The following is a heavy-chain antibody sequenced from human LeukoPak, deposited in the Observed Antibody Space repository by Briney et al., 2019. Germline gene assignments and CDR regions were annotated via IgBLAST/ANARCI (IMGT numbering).Heavy chain of an antibody. CDR2: IYYSGST. V-gene: IGHV4-61*01. Sequence: SETLSLTCTVSGGSVSSGNYYWSWIRQPPGKGLEWIGYIYYSGSTNYNPSLKSRVTISVYTSKNQFSLKLRSVTAADTAVYYCARGIRTGYGYWGQGTLVTVSS. J-gene: IGHJ4*02. CDR3: ARGIRTGYGY. D-gene: IGHD1-1*01. CDR1: GGSVSSGNYY.